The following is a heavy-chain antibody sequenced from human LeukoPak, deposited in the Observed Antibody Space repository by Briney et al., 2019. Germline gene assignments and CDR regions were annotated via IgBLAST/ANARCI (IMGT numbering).Heavy chain of an antibody. CDR2: IRYDGSNK. CDR1: GFTFSSYS. CDR3: AKDRAPEITMIAGSIDY. V-gene: IGHV3-30*02. D-gene: IGHD3-22*01. J-gene: IGHJ4*02. Sequence: PGGSLRLSCAASGFTFSSYSMHWVRQAPGKGLEWVAFIRYDGSNKYYADSVKGRFTISRDNSKNTLYLQMNSLRAEDTAVYYCAKDRAPEITMIAGSIDYWGQGTLVTVSS.